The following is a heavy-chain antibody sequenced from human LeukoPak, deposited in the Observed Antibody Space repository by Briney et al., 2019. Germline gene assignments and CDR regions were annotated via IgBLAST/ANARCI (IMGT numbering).Heavy chain of an antibody. CDR1: GYTFTSYG. V-gene: IGHV1-18*01. Sequence: ASVKVSCKASGYTFTSYGISWVRQAPGQGLEWMGWISAYNGNTNYAQKLQGRVTMTTDTSTSTAYMELRSLRSDDTAVYYCARVTDSSGYYDAFDIWGQGTMVTVSS. CDR3: ARVTDSSGYYDAFDI. J-gene: IGHJ3*02. D-gene: IGHD3-22*01. CDR2: ISAYNGNT.